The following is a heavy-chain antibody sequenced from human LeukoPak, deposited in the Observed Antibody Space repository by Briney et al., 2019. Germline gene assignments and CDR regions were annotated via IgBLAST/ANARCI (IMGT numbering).Heavy chain of an antibody. CDR3: ASRIGYSYGIDY. J-gene: IGHJ4*02. CDR2: IYYRGST. CDR1: GGSISSGGYY. D-gene: IGHD5-18*01. V-gene: IGHV4-31*03. Sequence: SETLSLTCTVSGGSISSGGYYWSWIRQHPGKGLEWIGYIYYRGSTYYNPSLKSRVIISEDTSKDQFSLKLSSVTAADTAVYYCASRIGYSYGIDYWGQGTLVTVSS.